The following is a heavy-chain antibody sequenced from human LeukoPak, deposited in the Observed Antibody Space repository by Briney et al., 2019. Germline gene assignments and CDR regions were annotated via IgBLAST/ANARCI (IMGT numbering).Heavy chain of an antibody. CDR2: MNPNSGNT. D-gene: IGHD2-2*01. CDR3: ARVIVVVPATKVWFDP. CDR1: GSTLSELS. V-gene: IGHV1-8*03. J-gene: IGHJ5*02. Sequence: ASVKVSCKVSGSTLSELSMYWVRQATGQGLEWMGWMNPNSGNTGYAQKFQGRVTITRNTSLSTAYMELSSLRSEDTAVYYCARVIVVVPATKVWFDPWGQGTLVTVSS.